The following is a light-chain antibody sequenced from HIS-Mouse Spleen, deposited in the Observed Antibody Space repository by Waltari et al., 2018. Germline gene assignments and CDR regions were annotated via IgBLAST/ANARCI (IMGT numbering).Light chain of an antibody. Sequence: QSALTQPPSASGSPGQSVTISCTGTSSDVGGYNYVSWYQQHPGKAPKLMIYEVSKRPSGVPDRVSGSNSGNTASLTVSGLQAEDEADYYCSSYAGSNNYVFGTGTKVTVL. CDR3: SSYAGSNNYV. CDR1: SSDVGGYNY. J-gene: IGLJ1*01. CDR2: EVS. V-gene: IGLV2-8*01.